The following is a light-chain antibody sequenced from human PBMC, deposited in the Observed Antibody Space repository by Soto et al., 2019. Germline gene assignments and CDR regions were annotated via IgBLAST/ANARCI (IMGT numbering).Light chain of an antibody. V-gene: IGKV3-20*01. CDR1: QSISSSY. Sequence: EIVLTQAPGTLSLSPGERATLSCRASQSISSSYLAWYQQKPGQAPRLLVYCASSRDTGIPDRFSGSGSGTDFTLTISRLEPEDFAVYYCQQYGSSRFTFGPGTKVDIK. CDR3: QQYGSSRFT. J-gene: IGKJ3*01. CDR2: CAS.